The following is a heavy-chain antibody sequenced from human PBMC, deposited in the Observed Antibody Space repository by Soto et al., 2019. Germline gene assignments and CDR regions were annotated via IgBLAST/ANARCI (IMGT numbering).Heavy chain of an antibody. D-gene: IGHD1-26*01. V-gene: IGHV4-4*02. CDR1: GGSISSSNW. CDR3: ARVSGSYYYGMDV. Sequence: QVQLQESGPGLVKPSGTLSLTCAVSGGSISSSNWWSWVRQPPGKGLEWIGEIYHSGSTNYNPSLTSRVTISVDKCKNQFSLKLSSVTAADTAVYYCARVSGSYYYGMDVWGQGLTVTVSS. J-gene: IGHJ6*02. CDR2: IYHSGST.